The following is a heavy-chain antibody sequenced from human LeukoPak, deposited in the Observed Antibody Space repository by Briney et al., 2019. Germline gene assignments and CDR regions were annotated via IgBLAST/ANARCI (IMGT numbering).Heavy chain of an antibody. J-gene: IGHJ4*02. CDR2: ISRSGSTK. CDR3: ASGPIYTNYYDSSAPDY. Sequence: PGGSLRLSCAASGFTFSDYNMRWIRQAPGKGLEWVSSISRSGSTKYYADSVKGRFTISRDNAKNSLFLQMNSLRAEDTAVYYCASGPIYTNYYDSSAPDYWGQGTLVTVSS. D-gene: IGHD3-22*01. V-gene: IGHV3-11*04. CDR1: GFTFSDYN.